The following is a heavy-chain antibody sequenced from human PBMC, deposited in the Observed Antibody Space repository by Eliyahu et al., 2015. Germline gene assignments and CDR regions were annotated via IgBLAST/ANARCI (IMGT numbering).Heavy chain of an antibody. J-gene: IGHJ6*02. CDR1: GFDIVSXG. D-gene: IGHD3-3*01. CDR2: ISFDGSXQ. Sequence: QVQLVEAGGGVVQPGRSLRLSCVASGFDIVSXGMNWVRQAPGKGLEWVAFISFDGSXQYYIDSVKGRFTISRDNSKNTLYLQMNSLRADDTAMYYCAKTDYDLLSGPEYYGMDVWGQGTTVTVSS. CDR3: AKTDYDLLSGPEYYGMDV. V-gene: IGHV3-30*18.